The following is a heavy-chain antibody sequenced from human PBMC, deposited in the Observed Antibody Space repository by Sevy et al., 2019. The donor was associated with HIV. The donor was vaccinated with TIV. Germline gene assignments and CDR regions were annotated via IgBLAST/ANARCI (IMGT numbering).Heavy chain of an antibody. V-gene: IGHV3-7*01. D-gene: IGHD3-16*02. CDR1: GFTFSSHW. J-gene: IGHJ6*02. Sequence: GGSLRLSCAASGFTFSSHWMSWVRQAPGKGLEWVANIKQDGSEKYYVDSVKGRFTNYRNNAKNSLTLKMNSLTAEDTAVYYCARDTGVIGMDVWGQGTTVTVSS. CDR3: ARDTGVIGMDV. CDR2: IKQDGSEK.